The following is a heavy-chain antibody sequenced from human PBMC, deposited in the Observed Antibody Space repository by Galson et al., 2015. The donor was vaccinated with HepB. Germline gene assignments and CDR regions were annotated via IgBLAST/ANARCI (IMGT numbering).Heavy chain of an antibody. CDR2: IYSGGTT. J-gene: IGHJ6*02. CDR1: GFTVSSNY. Sequence: SLRLSCAASGFTVSSNYMSWVRQAPGKGLEWVSVIYSGGTTYYADSVKGRFTISRDNSKNTHYLQMNSLRADDTAVYYCAREYSRSWSYYYYAMDVWGQGTTVTVSS. D-gene: IGHD6-13*01. V-gene: IGHV3-66*01. CDR3: AREYSRSWSYYYYAMDV.